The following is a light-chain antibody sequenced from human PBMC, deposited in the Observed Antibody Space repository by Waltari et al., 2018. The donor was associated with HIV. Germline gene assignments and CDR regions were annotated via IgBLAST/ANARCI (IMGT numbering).Light chain of an antibody. Sequence: QSALTQPASVSGSPGQSITISCTGTNNDVGTYNYVSWYQQHPGKAPKLMIYDVTERPRGVSERFSGSKSGNTASLTISGLQAEDEADYYCSSYTSSISLVFGGGTKVTVL. CDR3: SSYTSSISLV. J-gene: IGLJ3*02. CDR2: DVT. V-gene: IGLV2-14*03. CDR1: NNDVGTYNY.